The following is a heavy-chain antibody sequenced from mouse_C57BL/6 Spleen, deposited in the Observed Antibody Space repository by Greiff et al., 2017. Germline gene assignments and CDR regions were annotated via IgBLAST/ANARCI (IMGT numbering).Heavy chain of an antibody. CDR1: GYTFTSYW. CDR2: IHPNSGST. CDR3: ARRQYDYDPFDY. Sequence: QVQLKQSGAELVKPGASVKLSCKASGYTFTSYWMHWVKQRPGQGLEWIGMIHPNSGSTNYNEKFKSKATLTVDKSSSTAYMQLSSLTSEDSAVYYCARRQYDYDPFDYWGQGTTLTVSS. J-gene: IGHJ2*01. V-gene: IGHV1-64*01. D-gene: IGHD2-4*01.